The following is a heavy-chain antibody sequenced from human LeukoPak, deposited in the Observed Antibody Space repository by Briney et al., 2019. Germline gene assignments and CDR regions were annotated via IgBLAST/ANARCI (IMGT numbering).Heavy chain of an antibody. J-gene: IGHJ4*02. Sequence: GWSLTLTCAASGFTFRNYALHWIGQARGRGLAWVAVISKPGNNQYYTDSVKGRIPISRDNPSDTLYLQMNTLRTEDTAVYYCARGADDYWSGVKYWGQGTLVTVSS. V-gene: IGHV3-30-3*01. CDR1: GFTFRNYA. CDR2: ISKPGNNQ. CDR3: ARGADDYWSGVKY. D-gene: IGHD5-24*01.